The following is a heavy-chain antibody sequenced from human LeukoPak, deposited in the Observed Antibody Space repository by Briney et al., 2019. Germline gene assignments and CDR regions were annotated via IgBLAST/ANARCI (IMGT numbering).Heavy chain of an antibody. CDR2: MNQDGSEN. CDR3: AGDSDFDY. D-gene: IGHD1-26*01. CDR1: GFTFSKYW. V-gene: IGHV3-7*01. Sequence: GGSLRLSCAASGFTFSKYWMSWVRQAPGKGLEWVANMNQDGSENYYVDSVKGRFTISRENAKNSLYLQMNSLRAEDTAVYYCAGDSDFDYWGQGTLVTVSS. J-gene: IGHJ4*02.